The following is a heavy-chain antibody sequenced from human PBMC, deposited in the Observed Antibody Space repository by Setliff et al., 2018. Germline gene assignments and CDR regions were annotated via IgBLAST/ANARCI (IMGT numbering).Heavy chain of an antibody. CDR1: GYTFTDYY. Sequence: ASVKVSCKTSGYTFTDYYIHWVRQAPGEGLEWMGWLNPKNNDTSYAQKFLGRVTMTRDTSISAAYMELITLRSDDTALYYCARDPLPKHYDVVTGYCSAPNYYYMDVWGKGTTVAVSS. J-gene: IGHJ6*03. CDR3: ARDPLPKHYDVVTGYCSAPNYYYMDV. CDR2: LNPKNNDT. D-gene: IGHD3-9*01. V-gene: IGHV1-2*02.